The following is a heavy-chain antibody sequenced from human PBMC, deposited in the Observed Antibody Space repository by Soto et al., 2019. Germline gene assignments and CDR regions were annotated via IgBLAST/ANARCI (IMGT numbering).Heavy chain of an antibody. CDR2: IWYDGSNK. J-gene: IGHJ4*02. CDR3: ARDLGDYGGNLDY. Sequence: GGSLRLSCAASGFTFSSYGMHWVRQAPGKGLEWVAVIWYDGSNKNYAGPVKGRFTIFQKYSKNTLYLQMNSLRAEDTAVYYCARDLGDYGGNLDYWGQGTLVTVSS. D-gene: IGHD4-17*01. CDR1: GFTFSSYG. V-gene: IGHV3-33*01.